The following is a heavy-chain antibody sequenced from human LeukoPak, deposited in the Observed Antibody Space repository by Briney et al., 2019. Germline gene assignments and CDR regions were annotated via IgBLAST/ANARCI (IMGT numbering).Heavy chain of an antibody. CDR1: GGSVSSGDYY. D-gene: IGHD6-13*01. J-gene: IGHJ4*02. CDR3: AREWAAGNFDY. Sequence: SETLSLTCTVSGGSVSSGDYYWSWIRQPPGKGLEWIGYIYYSGSTYYNPSLKSRVTISVDTSKNQFSLKLSSVTAADTAVYYCAREWAAGNFDYWGQGTLVTVSS. CDR2: IYYSGST. V-gene: IGHV4-30-4*01.